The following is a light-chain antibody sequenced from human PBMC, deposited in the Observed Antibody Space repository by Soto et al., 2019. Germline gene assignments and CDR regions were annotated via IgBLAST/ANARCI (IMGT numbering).Light chain of an antibody. V-gene: IGKV3-20*01. CDR2: GAS. CDR3: QQYDSSPLT. J-gene: IGKJ1*01. Sequence: EIVLTQSPGTLSLSPGERATLSCRASQSVNSNYLAWYQQKPGQAPRLLFSGASSRATGIPDRFSGSGSGTVFTLTISRLEPEDFAIYYCQQYDSSPLTFGQGTKVEIK. CDR1: QSVNSNY.